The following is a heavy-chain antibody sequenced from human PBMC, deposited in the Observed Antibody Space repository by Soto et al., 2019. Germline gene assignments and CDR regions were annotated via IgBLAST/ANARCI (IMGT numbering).Heavy chain of an antibody. CDR3: ARVGFRNYYDSREKLYYYYGMDV. CDR2: IWYDGSNK. D-gene: IGHD3-22*01. V-gene: IGHV3-33*01. J-gene: IGHJ6*02. Sequence: GGSLRLSCAASGFTFSSYGMHWVRQAPGKGLEWVAVIWYDGSNKYYADSVKGRFTISRDNSKNTLYLQMNSLRAEDTAVYYCARVGFRNYYDSREKLYYYYGMDVWGQGTTVTVSS. CDR1: GFTFSSYG.